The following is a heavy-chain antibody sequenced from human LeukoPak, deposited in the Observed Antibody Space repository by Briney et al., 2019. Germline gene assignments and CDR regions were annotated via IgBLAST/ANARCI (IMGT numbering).Heavy chain of an antibody. CDR2: LSGGSASS. Sequence: GGSLRLSCAASGFTFSNYAMSWVRQAPGKGLEWVSGLSGGSASSYYADSVKGRFTISRDNSKNTLYLQMNSLRVEDTAVYYCAKDNGYSFGTHFDYWGQGILVTVSS. V-gene: IGHV3-23*01. D-gene: IGHD5-18*01. CDR1: GFTFSNYA. CDR3: AKDNGYSFGTHFDY. J-gene: IGHJ4*02.